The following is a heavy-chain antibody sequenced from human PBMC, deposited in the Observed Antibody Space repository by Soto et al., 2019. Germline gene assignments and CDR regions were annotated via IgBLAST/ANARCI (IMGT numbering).Heavy chain of an antibody. CDR3: ARDRADCSSTCCYRGFDY. Sequence: SETLSLTCTVSGGSISSYYWSWIRQPPGKGLEWIGYIYYSGSTNYNPSLKSRVTISVDTSKNQFSLKLSSVTAADTAVYYCARDRADCSSTCCYRGFDYRRQRTLFTASS. CDR2: IYYSGST. V-gene: IGHV4-59*01. D-gene: IGHD2-2*02. CDR1: GGSISSYY. J-gene: IGHJ4*02.